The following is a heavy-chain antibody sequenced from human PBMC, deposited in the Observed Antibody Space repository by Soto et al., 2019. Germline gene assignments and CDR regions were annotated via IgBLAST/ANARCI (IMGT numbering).Heavy chain of an antibody. CDR1: GGTFSSYA. V-gene: IGHV1-69*13. CDR2: IIPIFGTA. Sequence: SVTVSCLASGGTFSSYAISWVRQAPGQGLEWMGGIIPIFGTANYAQRFQGRVTITADESTSTAYMELSSLRSEDTAVYYCARSVSFRYQLLKRGMDVWGQGTTVTVSS. D-gene: IGHD2-2*01. J-gene: IGHJ6*02. CDR3: ARSVSFRYQLLKRGMDV.